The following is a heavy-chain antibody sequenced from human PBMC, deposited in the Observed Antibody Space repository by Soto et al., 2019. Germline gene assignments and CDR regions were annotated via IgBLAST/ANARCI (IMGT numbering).Heavy chain of an antibody. CDR3: ARTYDFWSGSGQYYYGMDV. J-gene: IGHJ6*02. CDR1: GGSISSYH. V-gene: IGHV4-4*07. Sequence: LSLTCTVSGGSISSYHWSWIRQPAGKGLEWIGRIYTSGSTNYNPSLKSRVTMSVDTSKSQFSLKLSSVTAADTAVYYCARTYDFWSGSGQYYYGMDVWGQGTTVTVSS. D-gene: IGHD3-3*01. CDR2: IYTSGST.